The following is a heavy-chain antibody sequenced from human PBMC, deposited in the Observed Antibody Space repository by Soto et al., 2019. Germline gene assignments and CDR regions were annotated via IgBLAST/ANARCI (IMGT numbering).Heavy chain of an antibody. Sequence: QPGGSLRLSCAASGFTFSSYGMHWVRQAPGKGLEWVAVIWYDGSNKYYADSVKGRFTISRDNSKNTLYLQMNSLRAEDTAVYYCARDKGNYYDSSGYYYRNYYYGMDVWGQGPRVTVSS. CDR3: ARDKGNYYDSSGYYYRNYYYGMDV. CDR2: IWYDGSNK. J-gene: IGHJ6*02. CDR1: GFTFSSYG. V-gene: IGHV3-33*01. D-gene: IGHD3-22*01.